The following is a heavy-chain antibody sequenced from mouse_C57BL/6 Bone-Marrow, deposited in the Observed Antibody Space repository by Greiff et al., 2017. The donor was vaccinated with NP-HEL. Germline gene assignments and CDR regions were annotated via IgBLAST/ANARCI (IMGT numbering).Heavy chain of an antibody. Sequence: QVQLQQPGAELVKPGASVKMSCKASGYTFTSYWITWVKQRPGQGLEWIGDIYPGSGSTNYNEKFKSKATLTVDTSSSTAYMQLSSLTSEDSEVYDGARHSSTVVSKDYAMDYWGQGTSVTVSS. CDR3: ARHSSTVVSKDYAMDY. D-gene: IGHD1-1*01. V-gene: IGHV1-55*01. J-gene: IGHJ4*01. CDR1: GYTFTSYW. CDR2: IYPGSGST.